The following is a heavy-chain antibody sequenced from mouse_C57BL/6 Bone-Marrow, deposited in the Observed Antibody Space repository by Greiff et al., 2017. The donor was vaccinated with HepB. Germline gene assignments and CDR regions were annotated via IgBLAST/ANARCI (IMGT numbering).Heavy chain of an antibody. Sequence: QVQLQQPGAELVRPGSSVKLSCKASGYTFTSYWMHWVKQRPIQGLEWIGNIDPSDSETHYNQKFKDKATLTVDKSSSTAYMQLSSLTSEDSAVYYCARDPPYYYGSSYGFAYWGQGTLVTVSA. J-gene: IGHJ3*01. D-gene: IGHD1-1*01. V-gene: IGHV1-52*01. CDR2: IDPSDSET. CDR1: GYTFTSYW. CDR3: ARDPPYYYGSSYGFAY.